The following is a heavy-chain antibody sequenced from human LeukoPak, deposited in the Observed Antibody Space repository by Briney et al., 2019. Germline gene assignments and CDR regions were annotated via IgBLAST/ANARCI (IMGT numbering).Heavy chain of an antibody. CDR2: APHDRSSP. Sequence: GGSLRLSCAVSGFRFNSHHMHWVRQAPNKGLEWVAVAPHDRSSPSHAASVNGRFTISRDNSKDTLFLHMDSLRVDDTAIYYCARQSLGASGLDNWGQGVLVTVSS. J-gene: IGHJ4*02. CDR1: GFRFNSHH. D-gene: IGHD1-26*01. CDR3: ARQSLGASGLDN. V-gene: IGHV3-30*03.